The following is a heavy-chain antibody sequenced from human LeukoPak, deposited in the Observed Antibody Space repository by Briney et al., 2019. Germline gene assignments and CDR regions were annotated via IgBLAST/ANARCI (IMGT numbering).Heavy chain of an antibody. D-gene: IGHD3-10*01. Sequence: ASVKVSCKASGGTFSSYAISWARQAPGQGLEWMGRIIPIFGIANYAQKFQGRVTITADKSTSTAYMELSSLRSEDTAVYYCAREWFGELSRGGWFDPWGQGTLVTVSS. J-gene: IGHJ5*02. CDR3: AREWFGELSRGGWFDP. CDR1: GGTFSSYA. CDR2: IIPIFGIA. V-gene: IGHV1-69*04.